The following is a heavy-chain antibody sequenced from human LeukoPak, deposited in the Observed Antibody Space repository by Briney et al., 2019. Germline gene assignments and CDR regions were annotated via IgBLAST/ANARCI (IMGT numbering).Heavy chain of an antibody. CDR3: ARIDLLAGTDY. J-gene: IGHJ4*02. CDR2: ISSRSSYI. D-gene: IGHD6-19*01. Sequence: GGSLRLSCEASGFTFSSYSMNWVRRAPGEGLEWVSYISSRSSYIYYADSVKGRFTISRDNAKNSLYLQMNSLRAEDTAVYYCARIDLLAGTDYWGQGTLVTVSS. V-gene: IGHV3-21*01. CDR1: GFTFSSYS.